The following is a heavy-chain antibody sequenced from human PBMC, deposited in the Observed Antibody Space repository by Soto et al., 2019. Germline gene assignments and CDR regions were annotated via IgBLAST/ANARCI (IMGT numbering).Heavy chain of an antibody. D-gene: IGHD3-16*01. CDR3: ARARLLNMITLGGPPGAFDI. CDR2: IYSGGST. V-gene: IGHV3-53*04. J-gene: IGHJ3*02. Sequence: GGSLRLSCAASGFTVSSNYMSWVRQAPGKGLEWVSVIYSGGSTYYADSVKGRFTISRHNSKNTLYLQMNSLRAEDTAVYYCARARLLNMITLGGPPGAFDIWGQGTMVNVSS. CDR1: GFTVSSNY.